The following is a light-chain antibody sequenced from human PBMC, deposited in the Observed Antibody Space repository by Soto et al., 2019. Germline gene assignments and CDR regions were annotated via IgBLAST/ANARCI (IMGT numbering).Light chain of an antibody. CDR2: DAS. CDR3: QQYTAYPYT. Sequence: DIQMTQSPSTLSASVGDRVTITCRASQSVTNWLAWYQQKPGKAPNRLIYDASRLQSGIPSRFSGSGSGNDFTLTISSLQPDDFATYYCQQYTAYPYTFGRGTKLEIK. CDR1: QSVTNW. V-gene: IGKV1-5*01. J-gene: IGKJ2*01.